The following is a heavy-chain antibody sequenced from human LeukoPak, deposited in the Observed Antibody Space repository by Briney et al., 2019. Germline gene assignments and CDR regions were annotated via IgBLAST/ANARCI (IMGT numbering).Heavy chain of an antibody. Sequence: GGSLRLSCAASAFTFSNYGMHWVRQAPGKGLEWVAVISYDGSDKYYADSVKGRFTISRDNSKNTLYLQMNSLRADDTADYYCAKDISGGDCPDYWGQGTLVTVSS. D-gene: IGHD2-21*02. CDR3: AKDISGGDCPDY. V-gene: IGHV3-30*18. CDR2: ISYDGSDK. CDR1: AFTFSNYG. J-gene: IGHJ4*02.